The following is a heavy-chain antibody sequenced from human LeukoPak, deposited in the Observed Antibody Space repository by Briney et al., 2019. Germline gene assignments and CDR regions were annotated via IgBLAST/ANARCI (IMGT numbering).Heavy chain of an antibody. J-gene: IGHJ4*02. D-gene: IGHD3-10*01. CDR1: GFTFSSYA. CDR2: IRESGEST. CDR3: ALTDGSGGYWLY. Sequence: HPGGSLRLSCAASGFTFSSYAMSWVRQAPGKGLEWVSAIRESGESTYYADPVKGRFTISRDNSRNMLYLQMSSLRAEDTAIYYCALTDGSGGYWLYWGQGTLVTVSA. V-gene: IGHV3-23*01.